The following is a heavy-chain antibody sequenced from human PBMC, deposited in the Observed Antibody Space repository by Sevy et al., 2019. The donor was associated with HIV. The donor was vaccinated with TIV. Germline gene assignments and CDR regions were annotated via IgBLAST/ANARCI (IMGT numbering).Heavy chain of an antibody. V-gene: IGHV3-33*01. CDR3: ARDPRMYGDYLLAYFDY. J-gene: IGHJ4*02. CDR2: IGYDGSNK. CDR1: GFTPSTYG. D-gene: IGHD2-8*01. Sequence: GGSLTLSCAASGFTPSTYGMHWVRHAPGKGLEWVAVIGYDGSNKYYADSVKGRFTISRDNSKNTLFLQMDSLRAEDTAVYYCARDPRMYGDYLLAYFDYWGQGTLVTVSS.